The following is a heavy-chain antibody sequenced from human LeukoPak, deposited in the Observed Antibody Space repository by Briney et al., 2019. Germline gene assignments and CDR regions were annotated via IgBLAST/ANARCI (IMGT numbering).Heavy chain of an antibody. Sequence: GGSLRLSCEASGFTFSTYGMSWVRQAPGKGLEWVSAISGSGGSTYYADSVKGRVTISRDNSKNTLYLQVNSLRVEDTAVYYCARDRLGAMMYFDFWGQGTLVTVSS. CDR1: GFTFSTYG. CDR2: ISGSGGST. D-gene: IGHD1-26*01. J-gene: IGHJ4*02. CDR3: ARDRLGAMMYFDF. V-gene: IGHV3-23*01.